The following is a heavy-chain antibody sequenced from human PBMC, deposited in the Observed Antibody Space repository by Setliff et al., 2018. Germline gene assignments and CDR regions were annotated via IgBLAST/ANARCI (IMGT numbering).Heavy chain of an antibody. CDR3: APSHQYSSSPFDY. D-gene: IGHD6-6*01. V-gene: IGHV1-69*13. CDR2: IIPMFGTA. CDR1: GGTFSSYA. Sequence: SVKVSCKASGGTFSSYAISWVRQAPGQGLEWMGGIIPMFGTANYAQKFQGRVTITADESTSTAYMELSSLRSEDTAVYYCAPSHQYSSSPFDYWGQGTLVTVSS. J-gene: IGHJ4*02.